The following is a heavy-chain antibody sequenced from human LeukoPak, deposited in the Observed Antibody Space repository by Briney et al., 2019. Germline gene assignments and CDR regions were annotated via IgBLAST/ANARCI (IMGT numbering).Heavy chain of an antibody. CDR2: IRGKTYGGTS. J-gene: IGHJ4*02. CDR3: SRVDRGDYYDSSGSTFPDY. Sequence: PGRSLRLSSTPSGFRFGVYAMSWVPQAPGKGREWVGFIRGKTYGGTSAYAASVKGRFTIPRDDSKSIAYLQMNSLKTEDTAVYYCSRVDRGDYYDSSGSTFPDYWGQGTLVTVSS. CDR1: GFRFGVYA. V-gene: IGHV3-49*04. D-gene: IGHD3-22*01.